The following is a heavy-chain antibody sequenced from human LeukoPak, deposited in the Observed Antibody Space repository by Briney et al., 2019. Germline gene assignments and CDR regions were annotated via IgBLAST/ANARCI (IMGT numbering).Heavy chain of an antibody. D-gene: IGHD6-19*01. J-gene: IGHJ3*02. V-gene: IGHV4-59*01. CDR1: GGSISSYY. Sequence: PSETLSLTCTVSGGSISSYYWSWIRQPPGKGLEWIGYIYYSGTTNYNPSLKSRVTISVDTSKNQFSLKLSSVTAADTAVYYCARGSQHSSGWPDGFDIWGQGTMVTVSS. CDR3: ARGSQHSSGWPDGFDI. CDR2: IYYSGTT.